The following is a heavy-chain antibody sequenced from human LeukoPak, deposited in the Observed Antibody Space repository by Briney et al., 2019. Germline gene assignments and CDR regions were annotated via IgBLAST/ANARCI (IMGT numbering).Heavy chain of an antibody. CDR2: FTGSSGRT. V-gene: IGHV3-23*01. CDR1: GCTFSSYA. CDR3: EKRGHYDSSNSYAPFDH. Sequence: PGGSLRLSCAASGCTFSSYAMSWVRQAPGKGLEWVSAFTGSSGRTYYADSVEGRFTISRDNSKNTLSLQMNSLRAEDTAVYYCEKRGHYDSSNSYAPFDHWGQGTLVTVSS. D-gene: IGHD3-22*01. J-gene: IGHJ4*02.